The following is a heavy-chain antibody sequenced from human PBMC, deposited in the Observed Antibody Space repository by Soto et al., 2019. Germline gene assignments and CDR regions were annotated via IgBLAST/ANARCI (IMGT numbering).Heavy chain of an antibody. Sequence: ASVKVSCKASGYTFTSYGISWVRQAPGQGREWMGWISAYKGNTNYAQKLQGTVTMTTDTSTSTAYMELRSLRSDDTAVYYCARDGSTGYYYDSSGYPDYWGQGTLVTVSS. V-gene: IGHV1-18*04. D-gene: IGHD3-22*01. CDR1: GYTFTSYG. CDR2: ISAYKGNT. J-gene: IGHJ4*02. CDR3: ARDGSTGYYYDSSGYPDY.